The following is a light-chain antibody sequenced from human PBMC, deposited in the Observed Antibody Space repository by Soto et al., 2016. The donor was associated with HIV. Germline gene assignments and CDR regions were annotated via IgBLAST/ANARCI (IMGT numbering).Light chain of an antibody. CDR2: GAS. V-gene: IGKV1-16*02. CDR1: QGISDS. Sequence: DIQMTQSPSSLSASVGDGISITCRASQGISDSLAWFQQKPGQAPKSLIYGASSLHSGVPSNFSGSGSGTDFTLTISSLLAEHSATYYCQQYYIYPYTFGQGTRLEIK. CDR3: QQYYIYPYT. J-gene: IGKJ2*01.